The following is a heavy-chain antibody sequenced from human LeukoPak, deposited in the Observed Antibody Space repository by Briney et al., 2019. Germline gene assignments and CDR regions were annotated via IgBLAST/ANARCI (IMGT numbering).Heavy chain of an antibody. CDR2: ISFDGNNE. D-gene: IGHD3-10*01. J-gene: IGHJ4*02. Sequence: GGSLRLSCAASGFTFSNYAMHWVRQVPGKGLEWLAVISFDGNNEYYADSVKGRFTISRDNSKNTLYLQMNSLRGEDAAVYYCASTSRGVIDYWGQGTLVTVSS. V-gene: IGHV3-30-3*01. CDR1: GFTFSNYA. CDR3: ASTSRGVIDY.